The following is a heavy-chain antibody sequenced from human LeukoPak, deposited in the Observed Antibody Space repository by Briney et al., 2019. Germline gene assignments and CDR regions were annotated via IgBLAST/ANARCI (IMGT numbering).Heavy chain of an antibody. CDR1: GYTFTSYG. CDR2: INPNSGGT. CDR3: ARGTRSVVVVPAASLDY. J-gene: IGHJ4*02. Sequence: ASVKVSCKASGYTFTSYGISWVRQAPGQGLEWMGWINPNSGGTNYAQKFQGRVTMTRDTSISTAYMELSRLTSDDTAVYYCARGTRSVVVVPAASLDYWGQGTLVTVSS. V-gene: IGHV1-2*02. D-gene: IGHD2-2*01.